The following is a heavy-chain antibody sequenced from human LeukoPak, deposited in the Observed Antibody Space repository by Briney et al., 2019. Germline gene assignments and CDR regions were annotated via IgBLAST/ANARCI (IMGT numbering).Heavy chain of an antibody. J-gene: IGHJ4*02. CDR1: GGTFSCYA. CDR3: ARGGGYCSSTSCSQFDY. D-gene: IGHD2-2*01. Sequence: EASVKVSCKASGGTFSCYAISWVRQAPGQGLEWMGGIIPIFGTANYAQKFQGRVTITADESTSTAYMELSSLRSEDTAVYYCARGGGYCSSTSCSQFDYWGQGTLVTVSS. CDR2: IIPIFGTA. V-gene: IGHV1-69*13.